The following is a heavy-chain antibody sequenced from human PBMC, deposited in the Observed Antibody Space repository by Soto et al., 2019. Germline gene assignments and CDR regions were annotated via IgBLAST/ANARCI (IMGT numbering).Heavy chain of an antibody. Sequence: SETLSLTCTVSGGSISSDANFWSWIRQLPGMGLEWIGYISYTGRTYYTPSLNSRLTISLDTSKNLFSLRLSAVTAADTAVYFCARGSFSSSSSWFDPWGQGTLVTVSS. CDR2: ISYTGRT. J-gene: IGHJ5*02. CDR3: ARGSFSSSSSWFDP. D-gene: IGHD6-6*01. V-gene: IGHV4-31*03. CDR1: GGSISSDANF.